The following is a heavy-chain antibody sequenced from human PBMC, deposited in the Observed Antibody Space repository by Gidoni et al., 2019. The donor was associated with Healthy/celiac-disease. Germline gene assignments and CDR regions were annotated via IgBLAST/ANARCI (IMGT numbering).Heavy chain of an antibody. J-gene: IGHJ4*02. D-gene: IGHD3-10*01. CDR3: AKDLYYYGSGSYFPDY. Sequence: QVQLVESGGGVVQPGRSLRLSCAASGCTFSSYGMHWVRQASGKGLEWVAVISNDGSNKYYANSVEGLFTISRDKSKNTLYLQMNRLGAEDTAVYYCAKDLYYYGSGSYFPDYWGQGTLVTVSS. CDR2: ISNDGSNK. CDR1: GCTFSSYG. V-gene: IGHV3-30*18.